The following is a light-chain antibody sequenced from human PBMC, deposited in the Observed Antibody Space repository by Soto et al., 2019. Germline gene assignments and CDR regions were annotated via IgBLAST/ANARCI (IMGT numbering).Light chain of an antibody. CDR3: QQYNTYART. J-gene: IGKJ1*01. Sequence: DIQMTQSPSTLSASVGDRVTITCRASQSISTWLAWYQQKPGEAPKLLIYAGSTLERGVPSRFSGSGSGTEFTLTISRPKPDDFATFYCQQYNTYARTFGQGNKVDFK. CDR2: AGS. CDR1: QSISTW. V-gene: IGKV1-5*03.